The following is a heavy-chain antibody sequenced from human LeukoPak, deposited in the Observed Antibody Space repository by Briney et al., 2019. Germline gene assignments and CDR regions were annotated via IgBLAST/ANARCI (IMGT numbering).Heavy chain of an antibody. CDR2: IRSKANSYAT. J-gene: IGHJ4*02. V-gene: IGHV3-73*01. CDR1: GFTFSGSA. CDR3: TRPAGTGDY. Sequence: GGSLRLSCAASGFTFSGSAMHWVRQAAGKGLEWVGRIRSKANSYATAYAASVKGRFTISRDDSKNTAYLQMNSLKTEDTAVYYCTRPAGTGDYWGQGTLVTVSS. D-gene: IGHD6-13*01.